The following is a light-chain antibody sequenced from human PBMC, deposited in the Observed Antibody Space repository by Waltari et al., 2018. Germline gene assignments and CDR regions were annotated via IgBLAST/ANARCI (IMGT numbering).Light chain of an antibody. V-gene: IGLV2-14*01. CDR1: SSAVGGYHY. J-gene: IGLJ1*01. CDR2: DVT. Sequence: QSALTQPASVSGSPGQSITISCTGTSSAVGGYHYVSWYQQPPGKAPKLMSYDVTNRPSGVSNRVSGYKSGNTASLTISGLQAEDEADYFCRSYTSSSTLGVFGTGTKVTVL. CDR3: RSYTSSSTLGV.